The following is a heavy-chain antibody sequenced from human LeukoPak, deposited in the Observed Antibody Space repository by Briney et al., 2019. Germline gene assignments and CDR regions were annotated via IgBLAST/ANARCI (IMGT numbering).Heavy chain of an antibody. V-gene: IGHV4-30-4*01. D-gene: IGHD2-2*01. CDR3: ARDTGYCSSTSCNESWFDP. J-gene: IGHJ5*02. Sequence: SETLSLTCTVSGGSISSGDYYWSWLRQPPGKGLEWIGYIYYSGSTYYNPSLKSRVTISVDTSKNQFSLKLSSVTAADTAVYYCARDTGYCSSTSCNESWFDPWGQGTLVTVSS. CDR2: IYYSGST. CDR1: GGSISSGDYY.